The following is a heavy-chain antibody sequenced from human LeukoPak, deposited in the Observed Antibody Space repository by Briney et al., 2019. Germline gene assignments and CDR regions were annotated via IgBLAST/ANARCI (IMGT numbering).Heavy chain of an antibody. CDR2: IKRKTDGGTT. Sequence: PGGSLRLSCTVSGISFSDSWKTWVRQAPGKGLEWVGRIKRKTDGGTTDYSSLVKGRFIISRDDSTNTLYLQMNSLKPEDTAVYFCTQTYYYEITNVNPFDYWGQGTLVTVSS. CDR1: GISFSDSW. V-gene: IGHV3-15*01. D-gene: IGHD3-22*01. CDR3: TQTYYYEITNVNPFDY. J-gene: IGHJ4*02.